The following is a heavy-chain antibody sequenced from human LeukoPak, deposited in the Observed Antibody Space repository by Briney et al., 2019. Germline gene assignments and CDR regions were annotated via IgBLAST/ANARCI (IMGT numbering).Heavy chain of an antibody. D-gene: IGHD1-26*01. CDR1: GFTFSSYW. CDR3: ARARGSYPPYYYGMDV. J-gene: IGHJ6*02. V-gene: IGHV3-7*01. Sequence: GGSLRLSCAASGFTFSSYWMSWVRQAPGKGLEWVANIKQDGSEKYYVDPVKGRFTISRDNAKNSLYLQMNSLRAEDTAVYYCARARGSYPPYYYGMDVWGQGTTVTVSS. CDR2: IKQDGSEK.